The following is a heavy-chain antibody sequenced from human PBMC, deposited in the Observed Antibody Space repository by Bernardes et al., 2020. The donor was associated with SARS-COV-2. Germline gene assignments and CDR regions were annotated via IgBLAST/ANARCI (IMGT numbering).Heavy chain of an antibody. J-gene: IGHJ6*02. V-gene: IGHV3-9*01. CDR3: AKRGAAGTSVGDGMDV. CDR2: ISWNSGSI. D-gene: IGHD6-13*01. CDR1: GFTFDDYA. Sequence: GGSLRLSCAASGFTFDDYAMHWVRQAPGKGLEWVSGISWNSGSIGYADSVKGRFTISRDNAKNSLYLQMNSLRAEDTALYYCAKRGAAGTSVGDGMDVWGQGTTVTVSS.